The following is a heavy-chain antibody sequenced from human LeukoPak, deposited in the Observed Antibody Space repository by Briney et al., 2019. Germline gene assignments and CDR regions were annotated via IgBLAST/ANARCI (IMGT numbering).Heavy chain of an antibody. Sequence: SETLSLTCAVSGYSISSGYYWGWIRQPPGKGLEWIGSIYHSGSTYYNPSLKSRVTISVDTSKNQFSLKLSSVTAADTAVYYCARTYDYVWGSYRKNAFDIWGQGTMVTVSS. J-gene: IGHJ3*02. CDR1: GYSISSGYY. CDR3: ARTYDYVWGSYRKNAFDI. V-gene: IGHV4-38-2*01. D-gene: IGHD3-16*02. CDR2: IYHSGST.